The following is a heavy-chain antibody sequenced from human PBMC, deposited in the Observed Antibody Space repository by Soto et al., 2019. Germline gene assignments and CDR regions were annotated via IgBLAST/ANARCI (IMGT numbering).Heavy chain of an antibody. Sequence: QVQLQESGPGLVKPSETLSLTCTVSGGSFTSYFWSWIRQAPGKGLEWIGYTFHSGSTNYNPSPKSRVTISVDASKYQFSLEVNSVTAADTAVYFCAREIASSGAPYHYMDVWGNGTTVTVSS. J-gene: IGHJ6*03. CDR2: TFHSGST. CDR1: GGSFTSYF. V-gene: IGHV4-59*01. D-gene: IGHD6-13*01. CDR3: AREIASSGAPYHYMDV.